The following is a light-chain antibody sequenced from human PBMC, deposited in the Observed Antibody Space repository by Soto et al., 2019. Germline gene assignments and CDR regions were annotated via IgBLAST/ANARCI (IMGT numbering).Light chain of an antibody. CDR2: DAS. J-gene: IGKJ4*01. Sequence: EIVLTQSPVTLSLSPGERATLSCRASQSVRTYLAWYQVKPGQAPRLLIYDASRRASGVPARFSGSGSGTDFTLAISSLQSEDFAVYYCQQRSNWPLTFGGGTKVDIK. CDR3: QQRSNWPLT. V-gene: IGKV3-11*01. CDR1: QSVRTY.